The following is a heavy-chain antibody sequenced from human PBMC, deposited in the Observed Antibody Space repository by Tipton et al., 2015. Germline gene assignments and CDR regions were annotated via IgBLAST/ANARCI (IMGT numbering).Heavy chain of an antibody. CDR3: ARGAFYYDSSGYYSHFDY. V-gene: IGHV4-59*02. Sequence: TLSLTCTVSGGSVSHYYWSWIRQPPGKGLEWFGHIYYSGSTNYNPSLKSRVTMSVDTSKNQFSLKLRSVTAADTAVYYCARGAFYYDSSGYYSHFDYWGQGTLVTVSS. CDR1: GGSVSHYY. CDR2: IYYSGST. D-gene: IGHD3-22*01. J-gene: IGHJ4*02.